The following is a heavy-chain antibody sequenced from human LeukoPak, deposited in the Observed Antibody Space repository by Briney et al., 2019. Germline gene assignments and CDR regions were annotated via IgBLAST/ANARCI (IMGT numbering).Heavy chain of an antibody. V-gene: IGHV3-21*04. CDR3: ARDLSPYYYDSSGIDAFDI. CDR2: ISSSSSYI. CDR1: GFTFSIYN. Sequence: GGSLRLSCAASGFTFSIYNMNWVRQAPGKGLEWVSSISSSSSYIYYADSLKGRFTISRDNAKNSLYLQMNSLRAEDTAVYFCARDLSPYYYDSSGIDAFDIWGQGTMVTVSS. D-gene: IGHD3-22*01. J-gene: IGHJ3*02.